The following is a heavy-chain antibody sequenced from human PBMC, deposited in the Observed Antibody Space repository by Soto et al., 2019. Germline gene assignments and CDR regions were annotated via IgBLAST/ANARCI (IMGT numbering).Heavy chain of an antibody. CDR3: AKAGLIGDCSGTSCYMGY. J-gene: IGHJ4*02. Sequence: PGGSLRLSCAASGFTFSTYAMTWVRQAPGKGLEWVSGVSGSGVTTYYADSVKGRFTISRDNSKNTLSLQMNSLRAEDTAVYYCAKAGLIGDCSGTSCYMGYWGQGTLVTVSS. CDR2: VSGSGVTT. D-gene: IGHD2-2*01. CDR1: GFTFSTYA. V-gene: IGHV3-23*01.